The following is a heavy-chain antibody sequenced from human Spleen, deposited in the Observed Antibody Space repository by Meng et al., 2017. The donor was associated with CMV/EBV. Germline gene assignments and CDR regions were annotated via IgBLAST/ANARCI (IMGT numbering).Heavy chain of an antibody. V-gene: IGHV4-34*01. D-gene: IGHD5-18*01. J-gene: IGHJ4*02. CDR2: INHSGST. CDR3: ASRIQLRYFDY. CDR1: GGYFSGYY. Sequence: SLTCAVYGGYFSGYYWSWIRQPPGKGLEWIGEINHSGSTNYNPSLKSRVTISVDTSKNQFSLKLSSVTAADTAVYYCASRIQLRYFDYWGQGTLVTVSS.